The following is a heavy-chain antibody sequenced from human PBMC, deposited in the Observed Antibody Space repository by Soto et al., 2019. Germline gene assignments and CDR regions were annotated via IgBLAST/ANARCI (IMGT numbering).Heavy chain of an antibody. D-gene: IGHD6-13*01. V-gene: IGHV3-21*06. J-gene: IGHJ1*01. CDR2: ISSSSDYI. CDR1: GFTFTSYT. CDR3: ARDRVYATGPLDF. Sequence: GGSLRLSCAASGFTFTSYTMNWVRQAPGKGLEWVSSISSSSDYIYYADSMKGRVTISRDNAKNSLFLDMNSLTGEDTAVYYCARDRVYATGPLDFWGQGTLVTVSS.